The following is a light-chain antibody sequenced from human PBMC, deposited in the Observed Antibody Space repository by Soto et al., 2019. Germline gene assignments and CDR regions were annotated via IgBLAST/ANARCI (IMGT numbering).Light chain of an antibody. CDR2: EVR. CDR1: SSDVGAYNY. V-gene: IGLV2-14*01. CDR3: SSYRSSTTFV. Sequence: QSALTQPASVSGSPGQSITISCTGTSSDVGAYNYVSWYQQYPGRAPKVIIFEVRKRPSGVSTRFSGSKSGDTASLTISGLQAEDEADYYCSSYRSSTTFVFGTWTKLTVL. J-gene: IGLJ1*01.